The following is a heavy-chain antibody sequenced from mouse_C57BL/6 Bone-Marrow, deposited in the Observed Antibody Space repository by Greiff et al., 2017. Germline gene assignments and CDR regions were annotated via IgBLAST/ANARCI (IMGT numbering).Heavy chain of an antibody. CDR3: AYSKSCFDY. CDR1: GYTFTSYW. J-gene: IGHJ2*01. V-gene: IGHV1-64*01. D-gene: IGHD2-5*01. Sequence: QVQLQQPGAELVKPGASVKLSCKASGYTFTSYWMHWVKQRPGQGLEWIGMIHPNSGSTNYNENFKSKATLTVDKSSSTAYMQFSSLTSEDSAVYYCAYSKSCFDYWGQGTTLTVSS. CDR2: IHPNSGST.